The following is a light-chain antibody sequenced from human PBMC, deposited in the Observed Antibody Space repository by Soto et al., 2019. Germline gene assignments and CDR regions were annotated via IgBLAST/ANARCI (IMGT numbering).Light chain of an antibody. V-gene: IGKV1-39*01. Sequence: QLPQSPACRSPSAVDGVTITCRPSQSIDNFLNWYQQKPGKAPNLLIYAASSLQSGASSRFSGSGSGTDFTLTISRLQPEDSATYYCQQSYSRTSTLAQGTKVDIK. CDR1: QSIDNF. CDR2: AAS. J-gene: IGKJ2*01. CDR3: QQSYSRTST.